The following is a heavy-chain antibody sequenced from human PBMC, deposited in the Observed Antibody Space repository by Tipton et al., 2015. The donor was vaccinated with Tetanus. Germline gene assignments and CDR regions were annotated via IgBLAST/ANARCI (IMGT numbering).Heavy chain of an antibody. Sequence: TLSLTCAVSGGLLSTGGYSWGWIRQPPGQGLEWIGYIYHTGSTYYNPSLRGRVTISTVGSKNHVSLRLTSVTAADTGVYYCASMTPVDWYFDLWGRGTLVTVSS. D-gene: IGHD4-23*01. V-gene: IGHV4-30-2*01. CDR1: GGLLSTGGYS. CDR2: IYHTGST. CDR3: ASMTPVDWYFDL. J-gene: IGHJ2*01.